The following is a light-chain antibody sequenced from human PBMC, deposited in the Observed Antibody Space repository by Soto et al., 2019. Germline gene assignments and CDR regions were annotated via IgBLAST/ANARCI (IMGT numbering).Light chain of an antibody. CDR3: AAWDDSLNGVV. Sequence: QSVLTQPPSASGTPGQRVTISCSGSSSNIGSNTVNWYQQLPGTAPKLLIYSNNQRPSGVPDRFSGSMSGTSASLAISGLQSEYEADYYCAAWDDSLNGVVFGGGTKVTVL. CDR2: SNN. J-gene: IGLJ2*01. CDR1: SSNIGSNT. V-gene: IGLV1-44*01.